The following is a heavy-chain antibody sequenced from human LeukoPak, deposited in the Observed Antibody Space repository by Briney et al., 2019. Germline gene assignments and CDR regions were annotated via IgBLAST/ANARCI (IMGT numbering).Heavy chain of an antibody. D-gene: IGHD2-21*01. V-gene: IGHV4-38-2*02. Sequence: PSETLSLTCTGSGYSISSGYYWGWIRQSPGKGLEWIGSIYYSGSTYYNPSLKSRVTISVDTSKNQFSLKLSSVTAADTAVYYCARVRRVIAPLYFDYWGQGTLVTVSS. J-gene: IGHJ4*02. CDR2: IYYSGST. CDR3: ARVRRVIAPLYFDY. CDR1: GYSISSGYY.